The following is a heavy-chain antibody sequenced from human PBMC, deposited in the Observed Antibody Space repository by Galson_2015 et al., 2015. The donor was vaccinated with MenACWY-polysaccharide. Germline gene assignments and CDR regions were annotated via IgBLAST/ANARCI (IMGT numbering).Heavy chain of an antibody. CDR3: TTDQVLWFGSTDV. V-gene: IGHV3-15*01. J-gene: IGHJ6*02. D-gene: IGHD3-10*01. CDR2: IKSKADGGTT. Sequence: SLRLSCAASGFTFSNAWMSWVRQAPGKGLEWVGRIKSKADGGTTDYAAPVKGRFTIPRDDSKNTLYLQMNSLKTEDTAVYYCTTDQVLWFGSTDVWGQGTTVTVSS. CDR1: GFTFSNAW.